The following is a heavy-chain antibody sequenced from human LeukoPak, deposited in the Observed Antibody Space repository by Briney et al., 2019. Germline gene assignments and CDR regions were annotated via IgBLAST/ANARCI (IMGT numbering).Heavy chain of an antibody. Sequence: GGSLRLACAASGFTLSNHWLTWVRQAPGKRPQWVAHINPSGSETAFLDSVRGRFTISRDSSKNSLYLQVNTLRVEDTAVYHCARGHYGLDVWGQGTTVTVSS. CDR1: GFTLSNHW. J-gene: IGHJ6*02. CDR3: ARGHYGLDV. CDR2: INPSGSET. V-gene: IGHV3-7*01.